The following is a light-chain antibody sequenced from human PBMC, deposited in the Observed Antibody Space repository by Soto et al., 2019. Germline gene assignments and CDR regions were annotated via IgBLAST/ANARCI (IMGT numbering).Light chain of an antibody. J-gene: IGLJ3*02. CDR3: CSYTRSYTWV. CDR1: SSNVGDGDF. CDR2: KVS. V-gene: IGLV2-14*01. Sequence: QSALTQPASVSGPPRQWFTISGTGTSSNVGDGDFVSGYQQRPGNAPKLMIYKVSNRPSGVSNRFSGSKSGNTASLTISGLQAEDEADYYCCSYTRSYTWVFGGGTKLTVL.